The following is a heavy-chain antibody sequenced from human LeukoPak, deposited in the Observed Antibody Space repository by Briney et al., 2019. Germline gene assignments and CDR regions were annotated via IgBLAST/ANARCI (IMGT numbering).Heavy chain of an antibody. Sequence: ASVKVSCKASGYTFTSYGISWVRQAPGQGLEWMGWISAYNGNTNYAQKLQGRVTMTTDTSTSTAYMELRSLRSDDTAVYYCAWGPYDFWSGCYGPWGQGTLVTVSS. V-gene: IGHV1-18*01. D-gene: IGHD3-3*01. J-gene: IGHJ5*02. CDR2: ISAYNGNT. CDR3: AWGPYDFWSGCYGP. CDR1: GYTFTSYG.